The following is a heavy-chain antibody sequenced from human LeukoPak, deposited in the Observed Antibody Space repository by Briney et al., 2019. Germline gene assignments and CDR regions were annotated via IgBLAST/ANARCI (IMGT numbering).Heavy chain of an antibody. D-gene: IGHD3-22*01. CDR3: AKDVVSYYYDSSGYGDY. Sequence: GGSLRLSCAASGFTFSSYAMSWVRQAPGKGLEWVSAISGSGGSTYYADSVKGRFTISRDNSKNTLYLQMNSLRAEDTAVYYCAKDVVSYYYDSSGYGDYWGQGTLVTVSS. CDR2: ISGSGGST. J-gene: IGHJ4*02. CDR1: GFTFSSYA. V-gene: IGHV3-23*01.